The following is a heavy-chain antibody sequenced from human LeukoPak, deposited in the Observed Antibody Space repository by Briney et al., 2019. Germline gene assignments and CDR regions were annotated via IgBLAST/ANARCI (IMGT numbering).Heavy chain of an antibody. D-gene: IGHD3-10*01. J-gene: IGHJ4*02. CDR2: IYYSGST. Sequence: PSETLSLTCTVSGGSISVYYWSWVRQPPGKGLEWIGYIYYSGSTNYNPSLKSRVTISVDTSKNQFSLKLHSVTAADTAVYYCASLRYGSGSQGALDYGSDYWGQGTLVTVSS. CDR3: ASLRYGSGSQGALDYGSDY. V-gene: IGHV4-59*01. CDR1: GGSISVYY.